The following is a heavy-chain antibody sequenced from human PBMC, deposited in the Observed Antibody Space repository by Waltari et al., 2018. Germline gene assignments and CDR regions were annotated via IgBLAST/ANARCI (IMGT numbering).Heavy chain of an antibody. D-gene: IGHD2-15*01. CDR2: IHRSGRS. V-gene: IGHV4-4*02. Sequence: QLQPQQSGPGLVKPSESLSLTCAVSGDSMSERDWWSWVRQPPGKGLEWIGQIHRSGRSNYNPSLESRVTLSIDTSNKQFSLRLPSATAADTAVYYCARDRGRGLYLDSWGQGTLVTVSP. J-gene: IGHJ4*02. CDR1: GDSMSERDW. CDR3: ARDRGRGLYLDS.